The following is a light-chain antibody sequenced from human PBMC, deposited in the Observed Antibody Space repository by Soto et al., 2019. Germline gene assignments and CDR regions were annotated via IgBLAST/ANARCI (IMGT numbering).Light chain of an antibody. CDR1: QSVSNSY. J-gene: IGKJ1*01. CDR2: DVS. V-gene: IGKV3-20*01. CDR3: QQYGSSPT. Sequence: EIVLTQSPGTLSLSPGERATLSCRSSQSVSNSYLAWYQHKPGQAPRLLIYDVSSRATGIPDRFSGSGSGTDLTLTISRLEPEDFAVYYCQQYGSSPTFGQGTKVEIK.